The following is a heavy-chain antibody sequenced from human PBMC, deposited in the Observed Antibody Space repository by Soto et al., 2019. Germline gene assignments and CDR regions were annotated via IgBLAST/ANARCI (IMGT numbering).Heavy chain of an antibody. J-gene: IGHJ6*02. Sequence: QVQLVQSGAEVKKPGASVKVSCKASGYTFTGYYMHWVRQAPGQGLEWMGWSNPNSGGTNHAPKFLASVTMTRDTSISPAYMELSRLRSDDTAAYYCAREMGIAVAGTYYYGMDVWGQGTTVTVSS. CDR1: GYTFTGYY. V-gene: IGHV1-2*04. CDR2: SNPNSGGT. CDR3: AREMGIAVAGTYYYGMDV. D-gene: IGHD6-19*01.